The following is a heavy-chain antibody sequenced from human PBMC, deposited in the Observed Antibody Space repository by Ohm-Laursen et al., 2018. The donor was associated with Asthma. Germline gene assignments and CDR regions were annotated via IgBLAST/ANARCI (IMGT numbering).Heavy chain of an antibody. Sequence: SETLSLTCAVSGGSVSSGSYYWSWIRQPPGKGLEWIGYIYYSGSTNYNPSLKSRVTISVDTSKNQFSLKLSSVTAADTAVYYCARSAHHTMIVWAYWGQGTLVTVSS. CDR3: ARSAHHTMIVWAY. J-gene: IGHJ4*02. D-gene: IGHD3-22*01. CDR1: GGSVSSGSYY. CDR2: IYYSGST. V-gene: IGHV4-61*01.